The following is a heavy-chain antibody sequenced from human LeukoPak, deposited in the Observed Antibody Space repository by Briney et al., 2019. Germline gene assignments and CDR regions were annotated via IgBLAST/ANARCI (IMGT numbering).Heavy chain of an antibody. J-gene: IGHJ4*02. V-gene: IGHV4-39*07. Sequence: PSETLSLTCTVSGGSVSSSHYWDWIRQPPGKGLEGIGGIYYGGSTYYNASLRSRVTTSVDTSKNQFSLKLSSVTAADTAVYYCAREFVWAGYSYGTGYFDYWGQGTLVTVSS. CDR3: AREFVWAGYSYGTGYFDY. D-gene: IGHD5-18*01. CDR2: IYYGGST. CDR1: GGSVSSSHY.